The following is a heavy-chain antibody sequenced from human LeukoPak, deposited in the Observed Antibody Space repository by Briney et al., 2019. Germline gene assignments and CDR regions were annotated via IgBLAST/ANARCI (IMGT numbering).Heavy chain of an antibody. J-gene: IGHJ4*02. CDR3: ARGWLRLLPFDY. D-gene: IGHD5-12*01. V-gene: IGHV3-23*01. CDR1: GFSFSNYA. CDR2: ISGSGGST. Sequence: GGSLRLSCVPSGFSFSNYAMSWVRQAPGKGLEWVSSISGSGGSTHYADSVKGRFTISRDKTKNTLYLQMNSLRAEDTAVYYCARGWLRLLPFDYWGQGTLVTVSS.